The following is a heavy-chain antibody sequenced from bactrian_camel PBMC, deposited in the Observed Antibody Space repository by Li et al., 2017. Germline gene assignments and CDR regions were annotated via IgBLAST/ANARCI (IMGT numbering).Heavy chain of an antibody. V-gene: IGHV3S54*01. D-gene: IGHD2*01. J-gene: IGHJ6*01. CDR2: LYTAAGAS. Sequence: QVQLVESGGGLVQAGGSLRLSSTARGYRSVPCMGWFRQEPGKEREGVAMLYTAAGASYYADSVKGRFTISRDNTKNMLYLQMNSLKSEDTALYYCAKGIGGNWDFGYWGQGTQVTVS. CDR3: AKGIGGNWDFGY. CDR1: GYRSVPC.